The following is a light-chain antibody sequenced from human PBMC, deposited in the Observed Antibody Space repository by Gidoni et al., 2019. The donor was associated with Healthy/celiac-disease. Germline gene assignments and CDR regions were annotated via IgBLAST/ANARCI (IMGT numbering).Light chain of an antibody. CDR1: QGISSY. J-gene: IGKJ1*01. CDR2: AAS. V-gene: IGKV1-8*01. CDR3: QQYYSYPRT. Sequence: AIRMTQSPSSFSASTGDRVTITCRASQGISSYLAWYQQKPGKAPKLLIYAASTLQSGVPSRFSGSGSGTDFTLTISCLQSEDVATYYCQQYYSYPRTFXQXTKVEIK.